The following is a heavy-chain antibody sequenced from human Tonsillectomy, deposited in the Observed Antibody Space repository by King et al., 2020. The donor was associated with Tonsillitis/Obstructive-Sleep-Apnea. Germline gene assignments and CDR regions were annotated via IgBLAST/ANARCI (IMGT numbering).Heavy chain of an antibody. CDR1: GFTFSDYY. D-gene: IGHD1-1*01. CDR2: ISSSISTF. J-gene: IGHJ6*03. CDR3: ALGSERYYYVDV. V-gene: IGHV3-11*01. Sequence: VQLVEFGGGLVKPGGSLRLSCAASGFTFSDYYVSWIRQAPGKGLEWVSYISSSISTFYYVDSVKGRFTISRNNAKNSVYLLMNSLRAEEAAVYYSALGSERYYYVDVWGKGTTVTVSS.